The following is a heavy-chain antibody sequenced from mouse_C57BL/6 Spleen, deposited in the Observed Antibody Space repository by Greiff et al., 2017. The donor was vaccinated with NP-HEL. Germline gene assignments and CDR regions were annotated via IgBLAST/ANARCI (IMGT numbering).Heavy chain of an antibody. CDR3: ARHAYYGYPYYAMDY. Sequence: EVQLVESGGGLVQPKGSLKLSCAASGFSFNTYAMNWVRQAPGKGLEWVARIRSKSNNYATYYADSVKDRFTISRDDSESMLYLQMNNLKTEDTAMYYCARHAYYGYPYYAMDYWGQGTSVTVSS. CDR1: GFSFNTYA. J-gene: IGHJ4*01. D-gene: IGHD2-9*01. V-gene: IGHV10-1*01. CDR2: IRSKSNNYAT.